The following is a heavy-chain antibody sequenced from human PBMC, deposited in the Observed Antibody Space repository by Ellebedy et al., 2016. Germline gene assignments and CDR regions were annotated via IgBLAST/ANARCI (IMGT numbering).Heavy chain of an antibody. V-gene: IGHV5-51*01. J-gene: IGHJ3*01. D-gene: IGHD1-26*01. CDR3: ARVYSGSYYGDTFDV. CDR1: GYSFTSYW. Sequence: GGSLRLSCKASGYSFTSYWIGWVRQMPGKGLEWMGIIFPTDSDTRYSPSFQGQVTISADKSISTAYLQWSSLKASDTAMFYCARVYSGSYYGDTFDVWGRGTMVTVSS. CDR2: IFPTDSDT.